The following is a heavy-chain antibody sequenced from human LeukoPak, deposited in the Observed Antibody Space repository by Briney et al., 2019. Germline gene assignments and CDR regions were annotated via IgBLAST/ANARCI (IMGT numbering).Heavy chain of an antibody. CDR3: ARVVQGSQHALDY. Sequence: SETLSLTCTVSGGSISSSSYYWGWIRQPPGKGLEWIGSIYYSGSTYYNPSLKSRVTISVDTSKNQFSLKLSSVTAADTAVYYCARVVQGSQHALDYWAREPWSPSPQ. CDR2: IYYSGST. V-gene: IGHV4-39*01. D-gene: IGHD2-2*01. J-gene: IGHJ4*02. CDR1: GGSISSSSYY.